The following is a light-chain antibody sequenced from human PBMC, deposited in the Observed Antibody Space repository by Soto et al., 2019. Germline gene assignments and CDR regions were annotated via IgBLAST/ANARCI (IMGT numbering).Light chain of an antibody. V-gene: IGLV2-14*01. CDR2: GVS. CDR3: SSYTSSSTLYV. Sequence: QSVLTQPASVSGSPGQSITISCTGTSSDFGGYNFVSWYQQHPGKAPKLMIYGVSNRPSGVSNRFSGSKSGNTASLTIFGLQAEDEADYYCSSYTSSSTLYVFGTGTKVTVL. CDR1: SSDFGGYNF. J-gene: IGLJ1*01.